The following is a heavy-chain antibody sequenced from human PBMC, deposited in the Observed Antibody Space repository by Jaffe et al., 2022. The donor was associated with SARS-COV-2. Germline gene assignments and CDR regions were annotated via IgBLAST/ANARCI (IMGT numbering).Heavy chain of an antibody. J-gene: IGHJ1*01. Sequence: QVQLQEAGPRLVKPSQTLSLTCTVSGGSINSANFCWSWFRQPAGKGLAWIGRLCNSGTTNYHPSLKNRVALSSDTAKNQFSLRLSTVTAADTALYFCARTYGVSSAWSWGVWGQGIQVTVSS. CDR1: GGSINSANFC. CDR2: LCNSGTT. CDR3: ARTYGVSSAWSWGV. V-gene: IGHV4-61*02. D-gene: IGHD6-19*01.